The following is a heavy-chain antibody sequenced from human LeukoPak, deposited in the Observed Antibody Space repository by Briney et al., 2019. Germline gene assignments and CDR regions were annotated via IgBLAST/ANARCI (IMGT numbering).Heavy chain of an antibody. CDR1: GYTFTSYD. D-gene: IGHD1-26*01. CDR3: ARETTTGDYFDY. J-gene: IGHJ4*02. Sequence: GASVKVSCKASGYTFTSYDVNWVRQATGQGLKWMGWMNPNSGNTGYAQKFQGRVTMTRNTSISTAYMELSSLRSEDTAVYYCARETTTGDYFDYWGQGTLVTVSS. V-gene: IGHV1-8*01. CDR2: MNPNSGNT.